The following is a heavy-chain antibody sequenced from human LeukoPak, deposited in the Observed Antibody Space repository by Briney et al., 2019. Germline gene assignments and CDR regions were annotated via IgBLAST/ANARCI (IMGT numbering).Heavy chain of an antibody. CDR2: ISSSSTYI. V-gene: IGHV3-21*04. J-gene: IGHJ5*02. D-gene: IGHD3-9*01. Sequence: GGSLRLSCAASGFTFSSYSMNWVRQAPGKGLEWVSSISSSSTYIYYADSVKGRFTISRDNAKNSLSLQMNSLRAEDTAVYYCAKESYDILTGPNWFDPWGQGTLVTVSS. CDR3: AKESYDILTGPNWFDP. CDR1: GFTFSSYS.